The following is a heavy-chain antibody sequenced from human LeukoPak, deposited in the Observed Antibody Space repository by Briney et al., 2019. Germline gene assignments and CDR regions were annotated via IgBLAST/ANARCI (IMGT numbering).Heavy chain of an antibody. J-gene: IGHJ5*02. CDR2: FDREDGET. D-gene: IGHD1-20*01. CDR3: ATGVRKVPITAWLDP. Sequence: ASVKVSCKVSGFTLTELSIHWVRQAPGKGLEWMGGFDREDGETVYAQKFQGRVTMTEDTSTDTAYMELSSLRSEDTAVYFCATGVRKVPITAWLDPWGQGTLVTVSS. CDR1: GFTLTELS. V-gene: IGHV1-24*01.